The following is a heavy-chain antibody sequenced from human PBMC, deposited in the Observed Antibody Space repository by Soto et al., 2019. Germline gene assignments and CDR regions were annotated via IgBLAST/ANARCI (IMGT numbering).Heavy chain of an antibody. CDR2: IYYSGST. Sequence: QLQLQESGPGLVKPSETLSLTCTVSGGSISSSSYYWGWIRQPPGKGLEWIGSIYYSGSTYYNPSLKSRVTISVDTSKNQFSLKLSSVTAADTAVYYCARGKGRSGSYYNPEEFYMDVWGKGTTVTVSS. D-gene: IGHD3-10*01. CDR1: GGSISSSSYY. V-gene: IGHV4-39*01. CDR3: ARGKGRSGSYYNPEEFYMDV. J-gene: IGHJ6*03.